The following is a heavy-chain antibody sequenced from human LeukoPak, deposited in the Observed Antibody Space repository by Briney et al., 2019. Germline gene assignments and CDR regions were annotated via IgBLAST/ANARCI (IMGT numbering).Heavy chain of an antibody. Sequence: GTLRLSCAASGFTFSTYDMSWVRQAPGKGLEWIGEINHSGSTNYNPSLKSRVTISVDTSKNQFSLKLSSVTAADTAVYYCARGQRYYDFWSGYSSNTFDYWGQGTLVTVSS. CDR1: GFTFSTYD. CDR2: INHSGST. V-gene: IGHV4-34*01. D-gene: IGHD3-3*01. CDR3: ARGQRYYDFWSGYSSNTFDY. J-gene: IGHJ4*02.